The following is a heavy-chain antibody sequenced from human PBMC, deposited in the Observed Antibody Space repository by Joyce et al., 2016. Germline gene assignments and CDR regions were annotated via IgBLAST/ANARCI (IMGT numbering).Heavy chain of an antibody. CDR2: ISSISDNT. J-gene: IGHJ6*02. CDR1: GFTFSTYA. V-gene: IGHV3-23*01. Sequence: EVQLLESGGGLVQPGGSLRLSCAASGFTFSTYAMTWVRRAPGKGLEWVSSISSISDNTYYADSVRSRFTTYRDNSQNTLYLQLNSLRVEDTAVYYCVKDESDSSVWYGMDVWGQGTTVTVSS. D-gene: IGHD6-19*01. CDR3: VKDESDSSVWYGMDV.